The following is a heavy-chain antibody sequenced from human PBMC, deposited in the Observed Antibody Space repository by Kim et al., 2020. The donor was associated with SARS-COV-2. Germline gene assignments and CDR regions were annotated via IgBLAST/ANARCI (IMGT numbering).Heavy chain of an antibody. CDR3: ARLGVRGVIYY. Sequence: TNTNPALKSRVTISVDTSKNQFSLKLSSVTAADTAVYYCARLGVRGVIYYWGQGTLVTVSS. J-gene: IGHJ4*02. D-gene: IGHD3-10*01. CDR2: T. V-gene: IGHV4-59*08.